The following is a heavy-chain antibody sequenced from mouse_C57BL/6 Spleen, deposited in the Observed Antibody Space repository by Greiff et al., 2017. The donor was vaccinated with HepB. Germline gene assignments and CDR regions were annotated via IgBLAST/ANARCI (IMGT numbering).Heavy chain of an antibody. CDR2: IHPNSGST. Sequence: QVQLQQPGAELVNPGASVKLSCKASGYTFTSYWMHWVKQRPGQGLEWIGMIHPNSGSTNYNEKFKSKATLTVDKSSSTAYMQLSSLTSEDSAVYYCARSGGYYWYFDVWGTGTTVTVAS. CDR3: ARSGGYYWYFDV. D-gene: IGHD1-1*02. V-gene: IGHV1-64*01. CDR1: GYTFTSYW. J-gene: IGHJ1*03.